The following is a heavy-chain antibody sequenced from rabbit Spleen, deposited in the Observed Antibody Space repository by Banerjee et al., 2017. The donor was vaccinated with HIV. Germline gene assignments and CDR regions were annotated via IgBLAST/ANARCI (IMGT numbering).Heavy chain of an antibody. CDR3: ARDLSGVIGWNFGW. CDR1: GFSFSSSDY. D-gene: IGHD1-1*01. Sequence: EQLEESGGGLVKPEGSLTLTCTASGFSFSSSDYMCWVRQAPGKGLEWIACIAGTSSGFTYSATWAKGRFTCSKTSSTTVTLQVTSLTAADTATYFCARDLSGVIGWNFGWWGPGTLVTVS. V-gene: IGHV1S45*01. J-gene: IGHJ4*01. CDR2: IAGTSSGFT.